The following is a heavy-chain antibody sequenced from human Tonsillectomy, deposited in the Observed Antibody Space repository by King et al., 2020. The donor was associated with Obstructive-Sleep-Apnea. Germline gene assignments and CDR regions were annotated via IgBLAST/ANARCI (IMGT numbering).Heavy chain of an antibody. Sequence: VQLQQWGAGLLKPSETLSLTCAVYGGSFSGYYWSWIRQPPGKGLEWIGEINHSGSTNYNPSLKSRVTISVDTSKNQVSLKLSSVTAADTAVYYCARGRLHYNWISVHAFDIWGQGTMVTVSS. J-gene: IGHJ3*02. V-gene: IGHV4-34*01. D-gene: IGHD1-20*01. CDR1: GGSFSGYY. CDR3: ARGRLHYNWISVHAFDI. CDR2: INHSGST.